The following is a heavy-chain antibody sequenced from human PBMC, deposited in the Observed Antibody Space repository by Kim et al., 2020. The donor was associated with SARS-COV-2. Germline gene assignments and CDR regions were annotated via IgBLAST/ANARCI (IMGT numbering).Heavy chain of an antibody. CDR1: GGTFSSYA. CDR3: AREVGYDFWRNWFDP. J-gene: IGHJ5*02. Sequence: SVKVSCKASGGTFSSYAISWVRQAPGQGLEWMGGIIPIFGTANYAQKFQGRVTITADESTSTAYMELSSLRSEDTAVYYCAREVGYDFWRNWFDPWGQGTLVTVSS. V-gene: IGHV1-69*13. CDR2: IIPIFGTA. D-gene: IGHD3-3*01.